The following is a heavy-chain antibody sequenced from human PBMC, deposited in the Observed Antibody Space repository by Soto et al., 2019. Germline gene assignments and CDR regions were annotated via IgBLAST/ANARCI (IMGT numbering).Heavy chain of an antibody. V-gene: IGHV4-39*01. CDR1: GDSITSSSFY. J-gene: IGHJ4*02. CDR3: ARRRIVPTTNFDY. D-gene: IGHD1-26*01. Sequence: PSDTLSLTYTVSGDSITSSSFYWGWIRQPPGKGLEWIGHIFHTGATYQNPTLKSRLRMSVDTSKNQFSLNLSSVTATDTAVYYCARRRIVPTTNFDYWGQGTLVTV. CDR2: IFHTGAT.